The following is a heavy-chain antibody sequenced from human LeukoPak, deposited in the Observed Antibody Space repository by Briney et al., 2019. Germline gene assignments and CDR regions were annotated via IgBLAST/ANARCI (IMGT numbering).Heavy chain of an antibody. CDR1: GFTFSSYA. CDR3: AKDLGVVVPAAMYDY. Sequence: GGSLRLSCAASGFTFSSYAMSWVRQAPGKGLEWVSAISGSGGSTYYADSVKGRFTISRDNSKNTLCLQMNSLRAEDTAVYYCAKDLGVVVPAAMYDYWGQGTLVTVSS. CDR2: ISGSGGST. V-gene: IGHV3-23*01. D-gene: IGHD2-2*01. J-gene: IGHJ4*02.